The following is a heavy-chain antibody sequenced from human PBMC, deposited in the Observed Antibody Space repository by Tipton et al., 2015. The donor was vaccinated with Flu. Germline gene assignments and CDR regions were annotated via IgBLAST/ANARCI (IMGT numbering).Heavy chain of an antibody. CDR1: GFTFDDYA. Sequence: SLRLSCAASGFTFDDYAMHWVRQAPGKGLEWVSLISWDGGSTYYADSVKGRFTISRDNSKNSLYLQMNSLRAEDTALYYCAKDHSPPGIAVAGTFHSYYGMDVWGQGTPVTVSS. CDR2: ISWDGGST. V-gene: IGHV3-43D*04. J-gene: IGHJ6*02. D-gene: IGHD6-19*01. CDR3: AKDHSPPGIAVAGTFHSYYGMDV.